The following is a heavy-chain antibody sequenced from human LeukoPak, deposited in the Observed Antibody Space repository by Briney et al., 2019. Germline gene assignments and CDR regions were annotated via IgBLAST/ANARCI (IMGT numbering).Heavy chain of an antibody. CDR2: MNPNSGNT. Sequence: HGASVKVSCKASGYTFTSYDINWVRQATGQGLEWMGWMNPNSGNTGYAQKFQGRVTMTRNTSISTAYMELSSLRSEDTAVYYCARAITIFGVVIIGGFDPWGQGTLVTVSS. CDR3: ARAITIFGVVIIGGFDP. D-gene: IGHD3-3*01. V-gene: IGHV1-8*01. J-gene: IGHJ5*02. CDR1: GYTFTSYD.